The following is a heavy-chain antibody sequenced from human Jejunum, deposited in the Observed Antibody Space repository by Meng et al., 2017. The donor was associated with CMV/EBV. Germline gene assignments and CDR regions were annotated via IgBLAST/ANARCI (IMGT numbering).Heavy chain of an antibody. CDR1: FRRYG. D-gene: IGHD4-17*01. J-gene: IGHJ6*02. CDR3: AKEGHSDFGMTYYEMDV. Sequence: FRRYGMVWVRKAPGKGLEWVSYISDDENYKYHSGSVKGRFTISRDDSKNTLYLQMDNLRAEDTAVYYCAKEGHSDFGMTYYEMDVWGQGTTVTVSS. V-gene: IGHV3-30*02. CDR2: ISDDENYK.